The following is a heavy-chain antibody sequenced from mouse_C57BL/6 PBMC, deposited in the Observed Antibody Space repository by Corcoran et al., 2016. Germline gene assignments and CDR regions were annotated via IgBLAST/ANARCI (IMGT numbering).Heavy chain of an antibody. CDR1: GYTFTDYY. CDR3: ARGAY. CDR2: INPNNGGT. V-gene: IGHV1-26*01. J-gene: IGHJ3*01. Sequence: EVQLQQSGPELVKPGASVKISCKASGYTFTDYYMNWVKQSHGQSLEWIGDINPNNGGTSYNQKFKGKATLTVDKSSSTAYMELRSLTSEDSAVYYCARGAYWGQGTLVTVSA.